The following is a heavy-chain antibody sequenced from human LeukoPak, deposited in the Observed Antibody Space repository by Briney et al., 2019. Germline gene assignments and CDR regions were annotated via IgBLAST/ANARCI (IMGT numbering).Heavy chain of an antibody. V-gene: IGHV3-48*03. CDR3: ARDHDYGDSDY. D-gene: IGHD4-17*01. Sequence: PGGSLRLSCAASGFTFSNYAMSWVRQAPGKGLEWVSYISSSGSTIYYADSVKGRFTISRDNAKNSLYPQMNSLRAEDTAVYYCARDHDYGDSDYWGQGTLVTVSS. CDR2: ISSSGSTI. J-gene: IGHJ4*02. CDR1: GFTFSNYA.